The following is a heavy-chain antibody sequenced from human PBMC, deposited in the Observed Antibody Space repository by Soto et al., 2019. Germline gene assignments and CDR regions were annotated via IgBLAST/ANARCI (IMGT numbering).Heavy chain of an antibody. CDR1: GFSFSSHV. V-gene: IGHV3-23*01. Sequence: PGGSLRLSCAASGFSFSSHVMSWVRQAPGKGLEWVSVVSVRGDSTYYAGSVKGRLTISRDNSRDTLYLQMNSLRAEDTAIYYCATNILDYWGQGTSVTVFS. CDR3: ATNILDY. J-gene: IGHJ4*02. CDR2: VSVRGDST.